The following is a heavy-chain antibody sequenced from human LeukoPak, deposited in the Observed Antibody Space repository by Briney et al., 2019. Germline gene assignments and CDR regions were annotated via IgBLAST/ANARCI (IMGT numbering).Heavy chain of an antibody. J-gene: IGHJ4*02. Sequence: GGSLRLSCADSGFTFSNYYMNWIHQAPGKGLEWVSYISRSGNTIYCADSVKGRFTISRDNSKNTLYLQMGSLRAEDMAVYYCARSYDSSGQPTFDYWGQGTLVTVSS. CDR2: ISRSGNTI. CDR1: GFTFSNYY. CDR3: ARSYDSSGQPTFDY. D-gene: IGHD3-22*01. V-gene: IGHV3-11*04.